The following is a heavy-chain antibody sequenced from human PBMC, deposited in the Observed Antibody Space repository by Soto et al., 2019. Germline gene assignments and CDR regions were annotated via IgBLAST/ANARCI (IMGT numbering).Heavy chain of an antibody. CDR1: GGSFSGYY. D-gene: IGHD6-13*01. J-gene: IGHJ4*02. Sequence: QVQLQQWGAGLLKPSETLSLTCAVYGGSFSGYYWSWIRQPPGKGLEWIGEINHSGSTNYNPSLKSRVTISVDTSKNQFSLKLSSVTAADTAVYYCARGSTAAAPFDYWGQGTLVTVSS. CDR3: ARGSTAAAPFDY. V-gene: IGHV4-34*01. CDR2: INHSGST.